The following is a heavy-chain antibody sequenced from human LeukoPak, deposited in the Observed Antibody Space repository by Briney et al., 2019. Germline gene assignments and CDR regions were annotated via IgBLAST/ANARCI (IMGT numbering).Heavy chain of an antibody. J-gene: IGHJ4*02. Sequence: GGSMSLSCAASGFTFTSHSMYWVRQAPGKGLEWVSCINTSSDYIYYADSVRGRFTISRDNAKNSVFLQMNSLRAEDTAVYYCARGRGSMVVVETTAHWGQRSLVTVSS. D-gene: IGHD3-22*01. CDR1: GFTFTSHS. V-gene: IGHV3-21*01. CDR2: INTSSDYI. CDR3: ARGRGSMVVVETTAH.